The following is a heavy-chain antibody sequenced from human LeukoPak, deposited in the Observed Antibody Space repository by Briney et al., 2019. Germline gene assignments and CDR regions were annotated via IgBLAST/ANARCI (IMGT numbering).Heavy chain of an antibody. J-gene: IGHJ5*02. V-gene: IGHV3-30-3*01. Sequence: GRSLRLSCAASGLTFSSYAMHWVRQAPGKGLEWVAVISYDGSNKYYADSVKGRFTISRDNSKNTLYLQMNSLRAEDTAVYYCARGGYDFWSGYPMVDPWGQGTLVTVSS. CDR1: GLTFSSYA. CDR3: ARGGYDFWSGYPMVDP. CDR2: ISYDGSNK. D-gene: IGHD3-3*01.